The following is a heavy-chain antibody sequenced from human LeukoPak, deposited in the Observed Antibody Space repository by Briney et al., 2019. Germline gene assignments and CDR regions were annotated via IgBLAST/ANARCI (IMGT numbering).Heavy chain of an antibody. V-gene: IGHV4-34*01. Sequence: PSETLSLTCAVYGGSFSGYYWSWIRQPPGKGLEWIGEINHSGSTNYNPSLKSRVTISVDTSKNQFSLKLSSVTAADTAVYYCARGLTYYDISDYQPWGQGTLVAVSS. CDR1: GGSFSGYY. CDR2: INHSGST. CDR3: ARGLTYYDISDYQP. D-gene: IGHD3-22*01. J-gene: IGHJ4*02.